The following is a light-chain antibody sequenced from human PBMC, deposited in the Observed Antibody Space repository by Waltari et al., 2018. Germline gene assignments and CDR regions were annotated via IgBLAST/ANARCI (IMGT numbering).Light chain of an antibody. Sequence: EIVLTQSPGTLPLSPGGSAALSCRASQSVSDRYLAWYQLKPGRAPRILIYGASNRASGIPDKCSGSGSGTDFTLTSRRLEPEDIAVYYCQQYGSSSTFGQGTKLEIK. V-gene: IGKV3-20*01. CDR1: QSVSDRY. CDR2: GAS. CDR3: QQYGSSST. J-gene: IGKJ2*01.